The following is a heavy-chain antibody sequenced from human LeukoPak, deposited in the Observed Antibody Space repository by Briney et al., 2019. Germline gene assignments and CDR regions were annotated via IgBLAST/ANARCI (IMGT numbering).Heavy chain of an antibody. Sequence: GGSLRLSCAASGFTFSSYAMSWVRQAPGKGLEWVAVISYDGSNKYYADSVKGRFTISRDNSKNTLYLQMNSLRAEDTAVYYCAREMGSFDYWGQGTLVTVSS. J-gene: IGHJ4*02. D-gene: IGHD3-16*01. CDR2: ISYDGSNK. CDR3: AREMGSFDY. CDR1: GFTFSSYA. V-gene: IGHV3-30-3*01.